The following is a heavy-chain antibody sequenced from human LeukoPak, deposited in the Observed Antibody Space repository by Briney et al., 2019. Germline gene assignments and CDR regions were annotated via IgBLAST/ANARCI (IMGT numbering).Heavy chain of an antibody. D-gene: IGHD6-13*01. CDR1: GGTFSSYA. CDR2: IIPILGIA. J-gene: IGHJ6*02. V-gene: IGHV1-69*04. Sequence: SVKVSCKASGGTFSSYAISWVRQAPGQGLEWMGRIIPILGIANYAQKFQGRVTITADKSTSTAYMELSSLRSEDTAVYYCARPGYSSSWGYYYGMDVWGQGTTVTVSS. CDR3: ARPGYSSSWGYYYGMDV.